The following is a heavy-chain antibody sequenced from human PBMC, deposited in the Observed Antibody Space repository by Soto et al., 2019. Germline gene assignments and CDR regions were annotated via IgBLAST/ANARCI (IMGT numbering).Heavy chain of an antibody. V-gene: IGHV4-39*01. CDR1: GGSISSSSYY. J-gene: IGHJ3*02. CDR2: IYYSGST. D-gene: IGHD6-13*01. CDR3: ARLHLDSSSSYRLDAFDI. Sequence: QLQLQESGPGLVKPSETLSLTCTVSGGSISSSSYYWGWIRQPPGKGLEWIGSIYYSGSTYYNPSLKSRVTISVDTSKNQFSLKLSSVTAADTAVYYCARLHLDSSSSYRLDAFDIWGQGTMVTVSS.